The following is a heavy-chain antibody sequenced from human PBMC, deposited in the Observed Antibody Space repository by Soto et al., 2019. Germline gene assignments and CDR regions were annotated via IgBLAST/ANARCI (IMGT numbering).Heavy chain of an antibody. Sequence: QVQLQQWGAGLLKPSETLSLTCAVYGGSFSGYYWSWIRQPPGKGLEWIGEINHSENTNYNPSLKSRVTISVDTSKNQFSLKLNSVTAADTAVYYCARAAPEADYYYGMDVWGQGTTVTVSS. CDR2: INHSENT. V-gene: IGHV4-34*01. CDR1: GGSFSGYY. D-gene: IGHD6-19*01. CDR3: ARAAPEADYYYGMDV. J-gene: IGHJ6*02.